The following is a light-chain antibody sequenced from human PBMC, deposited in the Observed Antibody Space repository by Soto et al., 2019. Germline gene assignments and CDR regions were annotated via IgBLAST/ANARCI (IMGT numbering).Light chain of an antibody. CDR3: QQYNNWPT. CDR1: QSVSSN. V-gene: IGKV3-15*01. J-gene: IGKJ1*01. CDR2: GAS. Sequence: EIVMTQSPATLSVSPGERATLSCRASQSVSSNLAWYQQKPGQAPRLLIYGASTRATGIPARCSGSGSGTEFTRTISDLQSEDFAVYYCQQYNNWPTFGQGTKVEIK.